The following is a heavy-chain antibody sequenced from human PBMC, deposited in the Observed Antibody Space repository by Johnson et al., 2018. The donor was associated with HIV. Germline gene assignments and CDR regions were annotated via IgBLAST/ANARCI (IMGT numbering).Heavy chain of an antibody. CDR2: ISGGEDDT. CDR1: GFTFSSYA. J-gene: IGHJ3*01. Sequence: VQLVESGGGLVQPGGSQRLACAASGFTFSSYAMSRVRQAPGKGLEWVSFISGGEDDTYYADSVKGRFTISRDNSKNSLYLQMNSLRAEDTAVYYCVTADGGSAWGQGTTVTGSS. V-gene: IGHV3-23*04. D-gene: IGHD3-16*01. CDR3: VTADGGSA.